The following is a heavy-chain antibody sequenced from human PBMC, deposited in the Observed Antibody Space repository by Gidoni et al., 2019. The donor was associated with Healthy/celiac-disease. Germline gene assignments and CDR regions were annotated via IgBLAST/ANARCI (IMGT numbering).Heavy chain of an antibody. V-gene: IGHV1-2*07. CDR3: ARAATYYYDSSGYYSI. CDR2: INPNSGGT. CDR1: SYTLIGYY. J-gene: IGHJ3*02. Sequence: QVQLVQSGAELQKPGASVKVSCHASSYTLIGYYKHWVRQAPGQGLEWMGWINPNSGGTNYAHKLQGRVTMTRDTSISTAYMELSRLRSDDTAVYYCARAATYYYDSSGYYSIWGQGTMVTVSS. D-gene: IGHD3-22*01.